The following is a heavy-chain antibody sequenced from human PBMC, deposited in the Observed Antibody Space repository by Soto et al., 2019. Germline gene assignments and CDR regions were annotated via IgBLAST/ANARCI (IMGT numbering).Heavy chain of an antibody. CDR3: ARRSGSAFDI. J-gene: IGHJ3*02. V-gene: IGHV4-59*01. CDR2: IFYSGST. Sequence: QVQLQESGPGLVKPSETLSLTCTVSGGSISSYYWSWIRQPPGKGLEWIGYIFYSGSTNYNPALKSRVTISVDTSKNQFSLKLSSVTAADMAVYYCARRSGSAFDIWGHGTMVTVSS. CDR1: GGSISSYY.